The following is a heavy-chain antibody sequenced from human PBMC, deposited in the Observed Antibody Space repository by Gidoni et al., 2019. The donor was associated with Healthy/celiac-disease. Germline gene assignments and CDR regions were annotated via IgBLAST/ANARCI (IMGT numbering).Heavy chain of an antibody. D-gene: IGHD4-17*01. V-gene: IGHV3-33*01. J-gene: IGHJ4*02. CDR3: ARLAVTKGIDY. Sequence: QWRLVEPGEAWVRPGRSLGPSCAASDFTFSSYGMHGVRQAPGKGREWVAVIWYDGSNKYYADSVKGRFTISRDNSKNTLYLQMNSLRAEDTAVYYCARLAVTKGIDYWGQGTLVTVSS. CDR2: IWYDGSNK. CDR1: DFTFSSYG.